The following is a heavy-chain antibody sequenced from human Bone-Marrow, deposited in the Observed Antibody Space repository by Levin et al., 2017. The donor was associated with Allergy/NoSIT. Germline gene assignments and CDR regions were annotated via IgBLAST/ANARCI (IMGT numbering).Heavy chain of an antibody. CDR2: ISAGGGNT. D-gene: IGHD6-19*01. J-gene: IGHJ4*02. V-gene: IGHV3-23*01. CDR1: GFTFSSYA. CDR3: AKGDSSGWYGNFDY. Sequence: PGGSLRLSCAASGFTFSSYAMNWVRQAPGKGLEWVSSISAGGGNTYSADSVKGRFTISRDNSKNTLFLQMNSLRAEDTAVYYCAKGDSSGWYGNFDYWGQGTLVTVSS.